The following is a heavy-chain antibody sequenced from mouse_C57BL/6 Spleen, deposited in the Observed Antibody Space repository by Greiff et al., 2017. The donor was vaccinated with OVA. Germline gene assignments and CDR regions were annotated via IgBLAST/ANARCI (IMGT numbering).Heavy chain of an antibody. D-gene: IGHD4-1*01. V-gene: IGHV10-1*01. CDR3: VRHPGKGYFDY. Sequence: GGGLVQPKGSLKLSCAASGFSFNTYAMNWVRQAPGKGLEWVARIRSKSNNYATYYADSVKDRFTISRDDSESMLYLQMNNLKTEDTAMYYCVRHPGKGYFDYWGQGTTLTVSS. J-gene: IGHJ2*01. CDR2: IRSKSNNYAT. CDR1: GFSFNTYA.